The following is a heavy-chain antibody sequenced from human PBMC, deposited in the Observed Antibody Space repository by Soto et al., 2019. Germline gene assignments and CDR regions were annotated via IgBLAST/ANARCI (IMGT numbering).Heavy chain of an antibody. D-gene: IGHD1-1*01. V-gene: IGHV1-69*01. J-gene: IGHJ6*02. Sequence: VQLVQSGAEVKKPGSSVKLSCKASGGTFNRYTISWVRQAPGQGLEWMGGIIPIFGPANSAQKFQGRVAIIADESTSAAYMELRSLRSEDTAVYYCALWGFRDGNNSKYNYSGMDVWGQGTTVTVSS. CDR3: ALWGFRDGNNSKYNYSGMDV. CDR2: IIPIFGPA. CDR1: GGTFNRYT.